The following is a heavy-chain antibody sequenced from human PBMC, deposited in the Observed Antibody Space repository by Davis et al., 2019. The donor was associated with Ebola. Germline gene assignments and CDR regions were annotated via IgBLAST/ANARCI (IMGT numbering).Heavy chain of an antibody. V-gene: IGHV3-30*18. Sequence: GGSLRLSCAASGFTFSSYGIHWVRQAPGKGLEWVAVISYDGSNEYYADSVKGRFTISRDNSKNTLYLQMYSLRVEDTAVYYCAKGRTNTPMVTMEFDYWGQGTLVVVSS. D-gene: IGHD5-18*01. J-gene: IGHJ4*02. CDR2: ISYDGSNE. CDR1: GFTFSSYG. CDR3: AKGRTNTPMVTMEFDY.